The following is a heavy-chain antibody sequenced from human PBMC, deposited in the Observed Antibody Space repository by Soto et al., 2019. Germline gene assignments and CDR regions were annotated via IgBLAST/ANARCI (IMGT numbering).Heavy chain of an antibody. V-gene: IGHV3-23*01. D-gene: IGHD3-22*01. J-gene: IGHJ3*02. Sequence: GGSLRLSCAASGFTFSSYAMSWVRQAPGKGLEWVSAISGSGGSTYYADSVKGRFTISRDNSKNTLYLQMNSLRAEDTAVYYCAKPVYHQGMIVVVTKDAFDIWGQGTMVTVSS. CDR1: GFTFSSYA. CDR3: AKPVYHQGMIVVVTKDAFDI. CDR2: ISGSGGST.